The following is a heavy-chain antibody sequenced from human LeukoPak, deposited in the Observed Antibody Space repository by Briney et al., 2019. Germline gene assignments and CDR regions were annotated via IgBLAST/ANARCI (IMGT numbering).Heavy chain of an antibody. CDR3: VRGGTYWTVS. CDR1: GFDFSASY. CDR2: IKPDGSEK. Sequence: PGGSLRLSCAASGFDFSASYMSWVRKAPGKGLEWVATIKPDGSEKYHVDSVSGRFTISRDNTNDSLFLQMNSLRVDDTAVYYCVRGGTYWTVSWGQGTLVNVS. V-gene: IGHV3-7*01. J-gene: IGHJ5*01.